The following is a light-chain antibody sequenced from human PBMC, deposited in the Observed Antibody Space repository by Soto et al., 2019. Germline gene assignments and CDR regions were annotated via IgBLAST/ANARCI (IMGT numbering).Light chain of an antibody. J-gene: IGLJ2*01. CDR1: SSDVGGYNY. V-gene: IGLV2-8*01. CDR2: EVS. CDR3: SSYAGLPV. Sequence: QSVLTQPPSASGSPGQSVTISCTGTSSDVGGYNYVSWYQQHPGKAPKLMIYEVSKRPSGVPDRFSGSKSGNTASLTVSGLQAEDESDYYCSSYAGLPVFGGGTKVTVL.